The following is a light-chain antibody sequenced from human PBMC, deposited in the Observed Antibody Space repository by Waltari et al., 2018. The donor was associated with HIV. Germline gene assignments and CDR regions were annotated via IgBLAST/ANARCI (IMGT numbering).Light chain of an antibody. CDR1: SSNIGSNY. J-gene: IGLJ3*02. CDR3: AAWDDGLSGLV. Sequence: QSVLTQPPSASGTPGQRVTISCSGNSSNIGSNYGYWYQQLPGTAPKLLIYRNNQRPSGVPDRFSGSKSGTSASLAISGLRSEDEADYYCAAWDDGLSGLVFGGGTKVTVL. V-gene: IGLV1-47*01. CDR2: RNN.